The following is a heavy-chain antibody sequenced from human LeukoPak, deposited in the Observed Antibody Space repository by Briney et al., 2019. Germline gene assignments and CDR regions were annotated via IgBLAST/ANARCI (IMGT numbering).Heavy chain of an antibody. CDR1: GYTFNSYA. J-gene: IGHJ6*02. Sequence: ASVKVSCEASGYTFNSYALDWVRQAPGQGLEWMGWINTNTGNPTYAQGFTGRFVFSLDTSVSTAYVEISSLKAEDTAVYYCARARYCIGSTCPAGYYGMDVWGQGTTVTVSS. V-gene: IGHV7-4-1*02. CDR3: ARARYCIGSTCPAGYYGMDV. CDR2: INTNTGNP. D-gene: IGHD2-15*01.